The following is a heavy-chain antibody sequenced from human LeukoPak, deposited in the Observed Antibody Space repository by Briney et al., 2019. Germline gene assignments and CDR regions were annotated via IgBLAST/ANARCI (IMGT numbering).Heavy chain of an antibody. D-gene: IGHD6-13*01. CDR1: GGSITSYY. V-gene: IGHV4-59*01. CDR3: ARTPMYSSSWLFDY. CDR2: IYYSGST. Sequence: SETLSLTCSVSGGSITSYYWSWIRQPPGKGLEWIGYIYYSGSTNYNPSLKSRVTIAVDTSKNQFSLKPSSVTAADTAVYYCARTPMYSSSWLFDYWGQGTLVTVSS. J-gene: IGHJ4*02.